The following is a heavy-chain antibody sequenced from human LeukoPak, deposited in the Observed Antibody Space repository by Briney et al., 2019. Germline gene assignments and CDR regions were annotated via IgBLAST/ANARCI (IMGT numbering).Heavy chain of an antibody. CDR1: GGSFSGYY. CDR2: INHSGST. D-gene: IGHD3-3*01. Sequence: PSETLSLTCAVYGGSFSGYYWSWIRQPPGKGLEWIGEINHSGSTNYNPSLKCRVTISVDTSKNQFSLKLSSVTAADTAVYYCARGGTYYDFWSGKKLDYWGQGTLVTVSS. J-gene: IGHJ4*02. CDR3: ARGGTYYDFWSGKKLDY. V-gene: IGHV4-34*01.